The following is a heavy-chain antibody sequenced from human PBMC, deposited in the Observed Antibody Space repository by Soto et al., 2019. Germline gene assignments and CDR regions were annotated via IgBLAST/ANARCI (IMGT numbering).Heavy chain of an antibody. CDR1: GDSISSVNW. CDR3: ARIDCTDGVCEWNWLDP. D-gene: IGHD2-8*01. CDR2: ISPGGNT. J-gene: IGHJ5*02. V-gene: IGHV4-4*02. Sequence: QVQLQDSGPGLVKPSETLSLTCAVSGDSISSVNWWTWVRQSPGKGLEWIGEISPGGNTNYNPSLKSRVTISADKSNNQFSLNLRSVTAADTAVYYCARIDCTDGVCEWNWLDPWGQGILITVSS.